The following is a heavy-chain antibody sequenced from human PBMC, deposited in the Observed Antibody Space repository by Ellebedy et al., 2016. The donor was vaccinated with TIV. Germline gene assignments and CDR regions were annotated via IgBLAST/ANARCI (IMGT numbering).Heavy chain of an antibody. CDR2: INPNSGGT. CDR3: ARGAPGPYDAFDI. V-gene: IGHV1-2*02. J-gene: IGHJ3*02. CDR1: GYTFTGYY. Sequence: ASVKVSCXASGYTFTGYYMNWVRQAPGQGLEWMGWINPNSGGTNYAQKFQGRVTMTRDTSITTAYMELSRLNSDDTAVYYCARGAPGPYDAFDIWGQGTMVTVSS.